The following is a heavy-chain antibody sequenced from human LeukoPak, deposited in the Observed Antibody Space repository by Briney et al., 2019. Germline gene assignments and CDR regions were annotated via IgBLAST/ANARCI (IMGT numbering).Heavy chain of an antibody. Sequence: GGSLRLSRAASGITFSSYAMNWVRQAPGKGLEWVSGITVSGNTYYAESVKGRFTISRDNSKNTLYLQMNSLRAEDTAVYYCAKELRVTMIAVVIEAFDLWGQGTMVTVSS. CDR1: GITFSSYA. D-gene: IGHD3-22*01. V-gene: IGHV3-23*01. CDR3: AKELRVTMIAVVIEAFDL. CDR2: ITVSGNT. J-gene: IGHJ3*01.